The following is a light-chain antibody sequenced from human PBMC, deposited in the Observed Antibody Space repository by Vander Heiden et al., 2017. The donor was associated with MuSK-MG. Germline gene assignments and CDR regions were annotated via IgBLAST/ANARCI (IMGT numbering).Light chain of an antibody. Sequence: QSVLTQPPSVSGAPGQRVTIACTGTSSNLGAGYDAHWYQLLRGTAPKLLIYCNSNLPSGVPDPFSGSKSGTSASLAIPGLQAEDVADYYCQSYDSSLSGSVVFGGGTKLTVL. CDR2: CNS. CDR1: SSNLGAGYD. J-gene: IGLJ2*01. CDR3: QSYDSSLSGSVV. V-gene: IGLV1-40*01.